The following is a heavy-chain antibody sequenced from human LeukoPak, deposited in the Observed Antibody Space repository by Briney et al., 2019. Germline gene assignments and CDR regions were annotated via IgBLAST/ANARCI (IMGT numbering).Heavy chain of an antibody. D-gene: IGHD3-10*01. CDR1: GYTFTSYA. V-gene: IGHV1-3*01. J-gene: IGHJ4*02. Sequence: ASVKVSCKASGYTFTSYAMHWVRQAPGQRLEWMGWINAGNGNTKYSQKFQGRVTITRDTSASTAYMELSSLRSEDTAVYYCARDQLLWFGELLIPFDYWGQGTLVTVSS. CDR2: INAGNGNT. CDR3: ARDQLLWFGELLIPFDY.